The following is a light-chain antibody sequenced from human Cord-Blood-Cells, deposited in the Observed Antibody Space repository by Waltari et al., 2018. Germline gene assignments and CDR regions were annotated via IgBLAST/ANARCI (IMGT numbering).Light chain of an antibody. V-gene: IGKV1-39*01. CDR2: AAS. J-gene: IGKJ1*01. Sequence: DLQMTQSPSSLYASVGDRVTITCRASQSISSYLNWYQQKPGKAPKLLIYAASSLQSGVPSRFSGSGSGTDFTLTISSLQPEDFATYYCQQSYSTPRTFGQGTKVEIK. CDR1: QSISSY. CDR3: QQSYSTPRT.